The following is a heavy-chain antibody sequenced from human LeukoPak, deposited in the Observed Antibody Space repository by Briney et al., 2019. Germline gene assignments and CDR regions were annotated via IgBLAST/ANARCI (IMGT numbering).Heavy chain of an antibody. D-gene: IGHD1-26*01. Sequence: PSQTLSLTCTVSGGSISSGGYYWSWIRQHPGKGLEWIGYIYYSGSTYYNPSLKNRVTISVDTSKNQFSLKLSSVTAADTAVYYCARGIRGATIYYFDYWGQGTLVTVSS. V-gene: IGHV4-31*03. J-gene: IGHJ4*02. CDR2: IYYSGST. CDR1: GGSISSGGYY. CDR3: ARGIRGATIYYFDY.